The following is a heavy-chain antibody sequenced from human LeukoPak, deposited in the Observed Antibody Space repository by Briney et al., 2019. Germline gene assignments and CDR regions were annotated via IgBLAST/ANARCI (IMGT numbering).Heavy chain of an antibody. Sequence: GGSLRLSCVVSGFTFSDYAMSWVRQAPGKGLEWVSAISGGGTPTFYADSVKGRFITSRDNSRNTLYLQMNSLRVEDTAVYYCARDLDDYNDFPPIFQYWGQGTQVIVSS. V-gene: IGHV3-23*01. J-gene: IGHJ1*01. CDR1: GFTFSDYA. D-gene: IGHD5-24*01. CDR2: ISGGGTPT. CDR3: ARDLDDYNDFPPIFQY.